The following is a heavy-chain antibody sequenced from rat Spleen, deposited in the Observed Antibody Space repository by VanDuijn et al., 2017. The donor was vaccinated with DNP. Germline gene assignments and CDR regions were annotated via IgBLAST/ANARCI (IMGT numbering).Heavy chain of an antibody. D-gene: IGHD1-4*01. J-gene: IGHJ4*01. CDR3: ARQSDPGISAMDA. Sequence: EVQLVESGGGLVQPGRSMKLSCGASGLTFSNADMAWVRQAPTRGLEWVASISSSGDKIYYRDSVKGRFTVSRDNAKSSLYLQMDSLRAEDTATYYCARQSDPGISAMDAWGQGTSVTVSS. V-gene: IGHV5-25*01. CDR1: GLTFSNAD. CDR2: ISSSGDKI.